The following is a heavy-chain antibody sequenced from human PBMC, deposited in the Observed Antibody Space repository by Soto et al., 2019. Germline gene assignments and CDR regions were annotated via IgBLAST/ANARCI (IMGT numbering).Heavy chain of an antibody. CDR1: GGSISSGDYY. Sequence: QVQLQESGPGLVKPSQTLSLTCTVSGGSISSGDYYWSWIRQPPGKGLEWIGYIYYSGSTYYNTSLKSRVTISVDTSKNQFSLKLSSVTAADTAVYYCAREGGFDDYGDPDAFDIWGQGTMVTGSS. CDR3: AREGGFDDYGDPDAFDI. V-gene: IGHV4-30-4*01. J-gene: IGHJ3*02. CDR2: IYYSGST. D-gene: IGHD4-17*01.